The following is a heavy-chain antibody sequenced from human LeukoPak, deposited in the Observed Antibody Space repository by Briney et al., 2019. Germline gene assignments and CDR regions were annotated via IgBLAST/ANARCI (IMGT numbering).Heavy chain of an antibody. CDR1: GFTFSSYW. D-gene: IGHD2-8*01. V-gene: IGHV3-7*01. CDR3: ARDRLYCTNGVCLYDYYYGMDV. CDR2: IKQDGSEK. Sequence: GGSLRLSCAASGFTFSSYWMSWVRQAPGKGLEWVANIKQDGSEKYYVDSVKGRFTISRDNAKNTLYLQMNSLRAEDTAVYYCARDRLYCTNGVCLYDYYYGMDVWGQGTTVTVSS. J-gene: IGHJ6*02.